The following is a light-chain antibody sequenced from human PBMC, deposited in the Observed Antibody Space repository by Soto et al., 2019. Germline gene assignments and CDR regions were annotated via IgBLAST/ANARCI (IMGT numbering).Light chain of an antibody. V-gene: IGLV4-69*01. CDR2: LNSDGSH. CDR3: QTWDTGIVV. Sequence: QLVLTQSPSASASLGASVKLTCTLSSGHSSYAIAWHQQQPEKGPRYLMKLNSDGSHSKGDGIPDRFSGSSSGAERYLTISSLRSEDEADYYCQTWDTGIVVFGGGTKLTVL. J-gene: IGLJ2*01. CDR1: SGHSSYA.